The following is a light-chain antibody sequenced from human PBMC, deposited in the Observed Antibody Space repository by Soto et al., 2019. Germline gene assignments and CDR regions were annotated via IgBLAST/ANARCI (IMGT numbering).Light chain of an antibody. V-gene: IGKV3-20*01. CDR2: GAS. CDR1: QSVTSSY. CDR3: QQYGSSWT. Sequence: EIVLTQSSGTLSLSPGERATLSCRASQSVTSSYLAWYQQRPGQAPRLLIYGASSRATGVPDRFSGSGSGTDFTLTISRLEPEDFGMYYCQQYGSSWTFGQGTKVEFK. J-gene: IGKJ1*01.